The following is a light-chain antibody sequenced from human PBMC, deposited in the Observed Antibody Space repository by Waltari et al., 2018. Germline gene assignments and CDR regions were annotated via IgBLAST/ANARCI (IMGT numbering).Light chain of an antibody. J-gene: IGKJ1*01. V-gene: IGKV1-5*03. CDR1: QSISSW. CDR2: EES. Sequence: DIQMTQSPSTLSAAVGDRVTITCRASQSISSWLAWYQQKPGNAPKLLIYEESNLQSGVPSRFSGSGSGTEFTLTISSLQPDDFATYCCQHYKNYPRTFGQGTKVEIK. CDR3: QHYKNYPRT.